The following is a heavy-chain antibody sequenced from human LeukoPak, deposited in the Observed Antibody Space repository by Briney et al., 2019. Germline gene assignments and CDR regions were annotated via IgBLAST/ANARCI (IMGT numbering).Heavy chain of an antibody. J-gene: IGHJ4*02. V-gene: IGHV1-69*04. D-gene: IGHD3-22*01. CDR1: GGTFSSYA. CDR3: AQAYYYDSSGYYGY. Sequence: GASVNVSCKASGGTFSSYAISWVRQAPGQGLEWMGRIIPILGIANYAQKFQGRVTITADKSTSTAYMELSSLRSEDTAVYYCAQAYYYDSSGYYGYWGQGTLVTVSS. CDR2: IIPILGIA.